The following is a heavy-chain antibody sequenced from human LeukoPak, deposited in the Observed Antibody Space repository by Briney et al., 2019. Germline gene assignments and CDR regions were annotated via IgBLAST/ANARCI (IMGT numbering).Heavy chain of an antibody. CDR1: GYTLTELS. J-gene: IGHJ4*02. Sequence: ASVKVSCKVSGYTLTELSMHWVRQAPGKGREWMGGFDPEDGETIYAQKFQGRVTMTEDTSTDTAYMELSSLRSEDTAVYYCATGEIYGGYGGDYFVYWGQGTLVTVSS. D-gene: IGHD5-12*01. V-gene: IGHV1-24*01. CDR2: FDPEDGET. CDR3: ATGEIYGGYGGDYFVY.